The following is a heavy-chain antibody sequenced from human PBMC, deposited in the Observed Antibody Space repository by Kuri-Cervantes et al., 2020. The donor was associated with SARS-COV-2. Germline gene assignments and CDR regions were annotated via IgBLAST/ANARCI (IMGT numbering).Heavy chain of an antibody. V-gene: IGHV3-23*05. Sequence: GGSLRLSCAASGFSFSNYAMSWVRQAPGRGLEWVAVVYSSDARTYYADSAKGRFSISRDNSKNTVYLQMNSLRVEDTAVYYCARTWGHYDFWSDYLYYFDYWGQGTLVTVSS. D-gene: IGHD3-3*01. J-gene: IGHJ4*02. CDR3: ARTWGHYDFWSDYLYYFDY. CDR2: VYSSDART. CDR1: GFSFSNYA.